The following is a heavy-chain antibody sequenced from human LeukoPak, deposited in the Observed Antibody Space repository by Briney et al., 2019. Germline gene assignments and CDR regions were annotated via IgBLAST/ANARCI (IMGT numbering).Heavy chain of an antibody. Sequence: GSLRLSCAASGFTFSSYAMSWVRQAPGKGLEWVSAISGSGGSTYYADSVKGRFTISRDNSKNTLYLQMNSLRAEDTAVYYCAKGEISITIFGVVMGGYFDYWGQGTLVTVSS. CDR3: AKGEISITIFGVVMGGYFDY. CDR2: ISGSGGST. CDR1: GFTFSSYA. D-gene: IGHD3-3*01. J-gene: IGHJ4*02. V-gene: IGHV3-23*01.